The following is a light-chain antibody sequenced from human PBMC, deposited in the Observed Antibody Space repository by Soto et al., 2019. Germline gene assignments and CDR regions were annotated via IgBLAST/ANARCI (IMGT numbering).Light chain of an antibody. CDR1: QTISTW. CDR2: DAS. CDR3: QQYTKTTNPWM. Sequence: DIQMTQSPSSLSASVGDRVTITCRASQTISTWMAWYQQKPGKAPKLLVYDASTLQSGVASRFSGSGSGTEFTLIISGLQPDDSATYYCQQYTKTTNPWMFGQGTKVDIK. V-gene: IGKV1-5*01. J-gene: IGKJ1*01.